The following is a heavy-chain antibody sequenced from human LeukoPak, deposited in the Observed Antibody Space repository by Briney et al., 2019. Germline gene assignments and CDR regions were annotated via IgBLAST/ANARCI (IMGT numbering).Heavy chain of an antibody. J-gene: IGHJ4*02. CDR2: IYHSGST. CDR3: ASLYSSGWFDY. CDR1: GYSISSGYY. Sequence: PSETLSLTCTVSGYSISSGYYWGWIRQPPGKGLEWIGSIYHSGSTYYNPSLKSRVTISVDTSKNQFSLKLSSVTAADTAVYYCASLYSSGWFDYWGQGTLATVSS. V-gene: IGHV4-38-2*02. D-gene: IGHD6-19*01.